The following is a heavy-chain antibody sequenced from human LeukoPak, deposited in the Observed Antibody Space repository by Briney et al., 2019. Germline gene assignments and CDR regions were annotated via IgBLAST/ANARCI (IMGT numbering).Heavy chain of an antibody. D-gene: IGHD6-19*01. CDR1: GFTFNIYW. V-gene: IGHV3-7*01. J-gene: IGHJ4*02. Sequence: GGSLRLSCAASGFTFNIYWMSWVRQAPGKGLEWVANIQQDGSEKYYVDSVKGRFTISRDNAKNSLYLQMNSLRAEDTAVYYCARDDSIAVAGTAKYYFDYWGQGTLVTVSS. CDR2: IQQDGSEK. CDR3: ARDDSIAVAGTAKYYFDY.